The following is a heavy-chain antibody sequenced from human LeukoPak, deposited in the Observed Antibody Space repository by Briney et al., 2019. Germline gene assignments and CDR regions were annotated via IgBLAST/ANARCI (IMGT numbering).Heavy chain of an antibody. CDR1: GGTFSSYA. D-gene: IGHD6-19*01. J-gene: IGHJ4*02. Sequence: SVKVSCKASGGTFSSYAISWVRQAPGQGLEWMGGIIPIFGTANYAQKFQGRVTITADESTSTAYMELSSLRSEDTAVYYCVRGGRWAVAGGINWGQGTLVTVSS. CDR3: VRGGRWAVAGGIN. V-gene: IGHV1-69*13. CDR2: IIPIFGTA.